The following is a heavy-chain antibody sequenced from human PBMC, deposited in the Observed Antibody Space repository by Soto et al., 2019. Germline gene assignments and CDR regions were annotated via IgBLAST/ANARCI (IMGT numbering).Heavy chain of an antibody. J-gene: IGHJ4*02. CDR2: IYWDDDK. Sequence: VLTREHKSQTLALTCTFSGFSISTSGVGVGWIRQPPGKALEWLALIYWDDDKRYSPSLKSRLTITKDTSKNQVVLTMTNMDPVDTATYYCAHAANATVTTWFFDYWGQGTLVTVSS. D-gene: IGHD4-17*01. CDR3: AHAANATVTTWFFDY. CDR1: GFSISTSGVG. V-gene: IGHV2-5*02.